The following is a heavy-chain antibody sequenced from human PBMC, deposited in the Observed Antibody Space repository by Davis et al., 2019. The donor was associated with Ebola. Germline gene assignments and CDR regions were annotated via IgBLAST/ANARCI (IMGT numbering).Heavy chain of an antibody. CDR1: GGSISSYY. J-gene: IGHJ5*02. Sequence: GSLRLSCTVSGGSISSYYWSWIRQPPGKGLEWIGYISHSGSPNYHPSLKSRVTMSIDTSKNQFSLKLSSVTAADTAMYYCARRGTSSWYAGWFDPWGQGTLVTVSS. CDR2: ISHSGSP. CDR3: ARRGTSSWYAGWFDP. V-gene: IGHV4-59*08. D-gene: IGHD6-13*01.